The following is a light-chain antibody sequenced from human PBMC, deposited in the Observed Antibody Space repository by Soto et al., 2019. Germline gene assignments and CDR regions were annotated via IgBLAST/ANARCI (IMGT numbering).Light chain of an antibody. CDR3: QQRTNSPDT. Sequence: ETVLPQSPYTLPLSPGDRATLPCRARQSIGSSLAWYQQKPGQAPRLLIYPSYNRATGIPARFSGSGSGTDFTLTISSLAPEDFEVDYCQQRTNSPDTFGQGTRLEIK. J-gene: IGKJ5*01. V-gene: IGKV3-11*01. CDR2: PSY. CDR1: QSIGSS.